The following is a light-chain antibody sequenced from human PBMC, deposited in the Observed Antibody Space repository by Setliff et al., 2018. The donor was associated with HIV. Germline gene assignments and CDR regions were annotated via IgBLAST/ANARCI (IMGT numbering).Light chain of an antibody. Sequence: QSALTQPASVSGSPGQSITISCTGTSSDVGGYNFVSWYQQHPGKAPKLIIYEVIKRPSGTSDRFSGSRSGNTASLTISGLQAKDEADYYCCSYAGTRFFYIFGSGTKVTV. V-gene: IGLV2-23*02. CDR2: EVI. CDR3: CSYAGTRFFYI. J-gene: IGLJ1*01. CDR1: SSDVGGYNF.